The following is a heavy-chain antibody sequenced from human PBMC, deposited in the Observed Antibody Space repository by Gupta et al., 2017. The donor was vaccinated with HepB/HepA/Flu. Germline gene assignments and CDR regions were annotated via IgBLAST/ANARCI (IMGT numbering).Heavy chain of an antibody. D-gene: IGHD3-16*02. V-gene: IGHV3-33*01. CDR3: ARHYCYNSACRFGENWFDP. Sequence: QVQLVESGGGVVQPGTSLTLSCAASGFAFSRYGMHWVRQAPGKGLEWVAIIGYDGSNENYGDSVKGRFTVSRDNSKNTVYLQMNNLRAEDTAVYYCARHYCYNSACRFGENWFDPWGQGTLGHCLL. J-gene: IGHJ5*02. CDR2: IGYDGSNE. CDR1: GFAFSRYG.